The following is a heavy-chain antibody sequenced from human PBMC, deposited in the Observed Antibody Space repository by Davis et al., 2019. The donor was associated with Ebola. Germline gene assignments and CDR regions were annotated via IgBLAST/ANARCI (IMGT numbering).Heavy chain of an antibody. CDR2: ISSSSSTI. D-gene: IGHD6-13*01. V-gene: IGHV3-48*04. Sequence: GESLKISCAASGFTFSSYSMNWVRQAPGKGLEWVSYISSSSSTIYYADSVKGRFTISRDNAKNSLYLQMNSLRAEDTAVYYCATYSSSRPHDYWGQGTLVTVSS. J-gene: IGHJ4*02. CDR3: ATYSSSRPHDY. CDR1: GFTFSSYS.